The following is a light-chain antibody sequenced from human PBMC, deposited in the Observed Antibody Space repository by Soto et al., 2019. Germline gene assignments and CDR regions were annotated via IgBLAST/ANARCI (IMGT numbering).Light chain of an antibody. V-gene: IGKV1-5*03. CDR3: QQFNTSPWT. Sequence: DIQMTQSPSTLSASHGDRATISCRASQSVSIWLAWYQQKPGRAPQLLIYKSSILESGVPSRFSSSGSGTEFTLTISSLQPDDFATYYCQQFNTSPWTFGQWTKVEIK. J-gene: IGKJ1*01. CDR2: KSS. CDR1: QSVSIW.